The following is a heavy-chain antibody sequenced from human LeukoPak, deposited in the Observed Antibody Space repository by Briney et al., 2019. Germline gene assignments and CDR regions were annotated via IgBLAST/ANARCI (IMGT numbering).Heavy chain of an antibody. D-gene: IGHD5-24*01. CDR3: AKEGSRWLQHH. Sequence: PSETLSLTCTVSGGSISSYYWSWIRQPAGKGLEWIGRIYTSGSTNYNPSLKSRVTMSVDPSKNQFSLELSSVTAADTAVYYCAKEGSRWLQHHWGQGTLVTVSS. CDR2: IYTSGST. J-gene: IGHJ5*02. CDR1: GGSISSYY. V-gene: IGHV4-4*07.